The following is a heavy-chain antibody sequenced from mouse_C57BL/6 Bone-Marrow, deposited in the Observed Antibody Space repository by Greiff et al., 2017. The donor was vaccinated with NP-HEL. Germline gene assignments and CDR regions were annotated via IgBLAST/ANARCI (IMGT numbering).Heavy chain of an antibody. CDR1: GFTFTSYW. Sequence: EVQLQESGGVLVRPGASVKMSCTASGFTFTSYWMHWVKQRPGQGLEWIGAICPGDSDTSYNQNFQGKAKLTAVQSASTAYLELSSLTNEDTAVYYDTDGNYYYAMDYWGQGTSVTVSS. CDR3: TDGNYYYAMDY. CDR2: ICPGDSDT. D-gene: IGHD2-1*01. J-gene: IGHJ4*01. V-gene: IGHV1-5*01.